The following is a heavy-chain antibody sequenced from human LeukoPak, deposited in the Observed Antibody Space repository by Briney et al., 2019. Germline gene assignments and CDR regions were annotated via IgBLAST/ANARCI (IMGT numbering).Heavy chain of an antibody. D-gene: IGHD3-10*01. Sequence: GGSLTPSCAASGFTFSDYAMNWVRQAPGKGLEWVSGIITSGRDTYYAASVKGRFTISRDTSKNTLYLQMNSLRAEDTAVYYCAKDRYYYGLGYYFDYWGQGALVTVSS. J-gene: IGHJ4*02. CDR3: AKDRYYYGLGYYFDY. V-gene: IGHV3-23*01. CDR2: IITSGRDT. CDR1: GFTFSDYA.